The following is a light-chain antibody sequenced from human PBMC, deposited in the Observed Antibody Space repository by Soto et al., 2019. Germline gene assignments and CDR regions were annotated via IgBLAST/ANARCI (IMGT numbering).Light chain of an antibody. V-gene: IGKV3-15*01. CDR2: GAS. CDR1: QSVSSN. J-gene: IGKJ3*01. Sequence: EIVMTQSPATLSVSPGERATLSCRASQSVSSNLAWSQQKPGQAPRLLIYGASTRATGIPARFSGSGSGTEFTLTISSLQSEDFAVYYCQQYNNWTPFTFGPGTKVDI. CDR3: QQYNNWTPFT.